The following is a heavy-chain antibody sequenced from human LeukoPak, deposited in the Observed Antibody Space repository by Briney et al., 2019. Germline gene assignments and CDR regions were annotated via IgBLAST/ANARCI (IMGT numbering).Heavy chain of an antibody. J-gene: IGHJ4*02. V-gene: IGHV3-23*01. CDR2: NIGSSGST. CDR1: GFRFSNYA. CDR3: AKGGYDYVEIGYFDF. D-gene: IGHD5-12*01. Sequence: GGSLRLSCAASGFRFSNYAMNWVRQAPGKGLEWGSVNIGSSGSTFYADSVKGRFTISRDNSKNTLYLQMNSLRDEDTAVYYCAKGGYDYVEIGYFDFWGQGTLVTVSS.